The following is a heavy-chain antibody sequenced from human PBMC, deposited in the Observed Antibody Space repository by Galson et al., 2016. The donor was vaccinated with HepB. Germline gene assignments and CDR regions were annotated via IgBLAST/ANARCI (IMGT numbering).Heavy chain of an antibody. D-gene: IGHD3-16*01. J-gene: IGHJ4*02. Sequence: SLRLSCAASGFTFGSYAMTWIRQAPGKGLEWVSSISSSGGTTYYTDSVKGRFTISRDGSESTLYVHMNRLRVEDTAVYYCAKGAAGGTYPAPAYWGRGVRFTVSP. V-gene: IGHV3-23*01. CDR2: ISSSGGTT. CDR1: GFTFGSYA. CDR3: AKGAAGGTYPAPAY.